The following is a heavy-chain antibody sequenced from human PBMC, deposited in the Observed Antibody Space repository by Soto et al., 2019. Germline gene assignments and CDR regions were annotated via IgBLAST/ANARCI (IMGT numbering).Heavy chain of an antibody. J-gene: IGHJ4*02. CDR3: ARGTGIAALYYFDY. CDR1: GGSFSGYY. CDR2: INHSGST. Sequence: SETLSLTCAVYGGSFSGYYCSFVGQPPGKGLEWIGEINHSGSTNYNPSLKSRVTISVDTSKNQFSLKLSSVTAADTAVYYCARGTGIAALYYFDYWGQGTLVTVS. V-gene: IGHV4-34*01. D-gene: IGHD6-13*01.